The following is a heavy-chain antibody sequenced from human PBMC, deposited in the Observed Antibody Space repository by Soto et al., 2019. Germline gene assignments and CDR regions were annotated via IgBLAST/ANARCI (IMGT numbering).Heavy chain of an antibody. D-gene: IGHD3-16*02. Sequence: LSLTCAVYSGSFSGYYWSWIRQPPGKGLEWIGEINHSGSTNYNPSLKSRVTISVDTSKNQFSLKLSSVTAADTAVYYCASRMITFGGVIATNNWFDPWGQGTLVTVSS. J-gene: IGHJ5*02. CDR1: SGSFSGYY. CDR2: INHSGST. V-gene: IGHV4-34*01. CDR3: ASRMITFGGVIATNNWFDP.